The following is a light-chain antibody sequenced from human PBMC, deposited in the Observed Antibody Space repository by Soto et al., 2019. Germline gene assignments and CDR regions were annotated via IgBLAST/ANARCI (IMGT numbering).Light chain of an antibody. CDR2: GAS. J-gene: IGKJ1*01. Sequence: VLTQSPGTLSLSPGDSATLSCRASQSVSSNLAWFQHKPGQAPRLLIYGASIRATGILARFSGSGSRTEFTLTIRSLQSEDVAVYYCKQYKNWWTFGQGTKVDIK. V-gene: IGKV3-15*01. CDR1: QSVSSN. CDR3: KQYKNWWT.